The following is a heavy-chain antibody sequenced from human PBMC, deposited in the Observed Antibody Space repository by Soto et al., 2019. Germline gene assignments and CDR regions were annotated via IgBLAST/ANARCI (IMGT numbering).Heavy chain of an antibody. D-gene: IGHD2-2*01. CDR3: AREEYCSSTSCGDYYYYGMDV. Sequence: SVKVSGKASGGTFSSYAISWVRQAPGQGLEWMGGIIPIFGTANYAQKLQGRVTMTTDTSTSTAYMELRSPRSDDTAVYYCAREEYCSSTSCGDYYYYGMDVWGQGTTVTVSS. CDR1: GGTFSSYA. J-gene: IGHJ6*02. V-gene: IGHV1-69*05. CDR2: IIPIFGTA.